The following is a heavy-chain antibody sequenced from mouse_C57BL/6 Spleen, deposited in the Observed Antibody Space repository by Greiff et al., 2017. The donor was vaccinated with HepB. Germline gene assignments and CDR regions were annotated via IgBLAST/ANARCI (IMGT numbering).Heavy chain of an antibody. Sequence: VQLQQPGAELVRPGSSVKLSCKASGYTFTSYWMDWVKQRPGQGLEWIGNIYPSDSETHYNQKFKDKATLTVDKSSSTAYMQLSSLTSEDSAVYYCARGEAFDYWGKGTTLTVSS. J-gene: IGHJ2*01. CDR1: GYTFTSYW. V-gene: IGHV1-61*01. CDR2: IYPSDSET. CDR3: ARGEAFDY.